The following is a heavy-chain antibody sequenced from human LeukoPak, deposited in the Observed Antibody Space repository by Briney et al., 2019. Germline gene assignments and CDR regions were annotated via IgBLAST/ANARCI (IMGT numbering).Heavy chain of an antibody. Sequence: KASETLSLTCAVYGGSFSGYYWSWIRQPPGKGLEWIGEINHSGSTNYNPSLKSRVTISVDTSKNQFSLKLSSVTAADTAVYYCARVYGSGSYYNGYYYYYMDVWGKGTTVTISS. V-gene: IGHV4-34*01. J-gene: IGHJ6*03. CDR1: GGSFSGYY. CDR3: ARVYGSGSYYNGYYYYYMDV. D-gene: IGHD3-10*01. CDR2: INHSGST.